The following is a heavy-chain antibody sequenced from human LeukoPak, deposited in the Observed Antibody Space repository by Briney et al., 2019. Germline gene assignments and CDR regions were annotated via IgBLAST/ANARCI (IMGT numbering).Heavy chain of an antibody. D-gene: IGHD3-9*01. CDR1: GFTFDDYG. Sequence: GGSLRLSCAASGFTFDDYGMSWVRHAPGKGLEWVSGINWNGGSTGYADSVKGRFTISRDNAKNSLYLQMNSLRAEDTALYYCARGLSYYDILTGWGAYYYYMDVWGKGTTVTVSS. CDR3: ARGLSYYDILTGWGAYYYYMDV. CDR2: INWNGGST. V-gene: IGHV3-20*04. J-gene: IGHJ6*03.